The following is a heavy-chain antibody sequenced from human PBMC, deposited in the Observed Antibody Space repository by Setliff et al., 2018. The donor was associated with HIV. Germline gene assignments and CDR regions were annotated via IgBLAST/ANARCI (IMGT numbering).Heavy chain of an antibody. J-gene: IGHJ6*02. CDR3: ARDGVVPAAMDYYGLDV. CDR1: GGSISRSSYY. D-gene: IGHD2-2*01. Sequence: PSETLSLTCTVSGGSISRSSYYWGWIRQPPGKGLEWIGSIYYSGSTYYNPSLKGRVTISVDTSKNQFSLKLSSVTAADTAVYYCARDGVVPAAMDYYGLDVWGQGTTVTVSS. V-gene: IGHV4-39*07. CDR2: IYYSGST.